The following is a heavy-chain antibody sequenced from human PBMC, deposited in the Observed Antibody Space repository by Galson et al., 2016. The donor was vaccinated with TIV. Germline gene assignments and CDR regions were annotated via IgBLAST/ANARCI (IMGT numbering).Heavy chain of an antibody. J-gene: IGHJ3*01. V-gene: IGHV3-15*01. CDR3: TTDPYGVDV. Sequence: SLRLSCAASGFTFNDAWMTWIRQGPGKGLEWVGRIKSKTAGGTTDYAAAVEGRFTISRDDSENTVYLQMNSLKSDDSGVYYYTTDPYGVDVWGHGTMVTVS. CDR2: IKSKTAGGTT. D-gene: IGHD4/OR15-4a*01. CDR1: GFTFNDAW.